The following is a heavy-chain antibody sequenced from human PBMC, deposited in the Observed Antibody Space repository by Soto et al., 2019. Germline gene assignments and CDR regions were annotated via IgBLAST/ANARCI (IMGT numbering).Heavy chain of an antibody. Sequence: ASVKVSCKASGYTFSNYYLHWVRQVSGQGLEWMGWITPDNGDTNYAQNFQGRVTMTTDTSTKTAYMELSSLRSDDTAVYYCARDSGVRRAKYYFDFWGQGTLVTVPQ. CDR3: ARDSGVRRAKYYFDF. D-gene: IGHD3-10*01. V-gene: IGHV1-2*02. CDR1: GYTFSNYY. J-gene: IGHJ4*02. CDR2: ITPDNGDT.